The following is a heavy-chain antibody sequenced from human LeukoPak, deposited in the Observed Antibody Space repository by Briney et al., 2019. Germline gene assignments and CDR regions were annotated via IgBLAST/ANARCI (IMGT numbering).Heavy chain of an antibody. Sequence: GGSLRLSCAASGFTFSSYAMHWVRQAPGKGLEWVAVISYDGSNKYHADSVKGRFTISRDNSKNSLYVQMNSLRAEDTAVYYCARDGGVGFAVYWGQGTLVTFSS. V-gene: IGHV3-30*03. CDR3: ARDGGVGFAVY. J-gene: IGHJ4*02. CDR2: ISYDGSNK. D-gene: IGHD3-3*01. CDR1: GFTFSSYA.